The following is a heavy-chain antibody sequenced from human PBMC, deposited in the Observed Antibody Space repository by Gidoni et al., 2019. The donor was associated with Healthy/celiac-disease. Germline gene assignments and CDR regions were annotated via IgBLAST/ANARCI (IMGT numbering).Heavy chain of an antibody. Sequence: VQLQQSVPGLVKPSQTLSLTCAISGASVSRHNAACNWIRQSPSRGLEWLGRTYYRSKWYNDYAVSVKSRITINPDTSKNQFSLQLNSVTPEDTAVYYCARDNLYSSGWYLSNWFDPWGQGTLVTVSS. D-gene: IGHD6-19*01. CDR3: ARDNLYSSGWYLSNWFDP. CDR2: TYYRSKWYN. J-gene: IGHJ5*02. V-gene: IGHV6-1*01. CDR1: GASVSRHNAA.